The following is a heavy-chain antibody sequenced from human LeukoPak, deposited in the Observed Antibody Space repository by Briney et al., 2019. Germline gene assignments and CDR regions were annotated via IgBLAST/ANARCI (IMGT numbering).Heavy chain of an antibody. D-gene: IGHD4-11*01. Sequence: PGGSLGLSCAASGFTFSSYSMNWVRQAPGKGLEWVSSISSSSSYIYYADSVKGRFTISRDNAKNSLYLQMNSLRAEDTAVYYCARDRWGLKYSNYPDYYYMDVWGKGTTVTVSS. CDR1: GFTFSSYS. V-gene: IGHV3-21*01. CDR3: ARDRWGLKYSNYPDYYYMDV. CDR2: ISSSSSYI. J-gene: IGHJ6*03.